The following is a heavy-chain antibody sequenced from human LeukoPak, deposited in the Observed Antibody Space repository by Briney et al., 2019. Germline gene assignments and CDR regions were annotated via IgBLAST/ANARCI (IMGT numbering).Heavy chain of an antibody. CDR3: AKSRSDVVDY. J-gene: IGHJ4*02. CDR2: ISYDGSNK. CDR1: GSTFSSYG. V-gene: IGHV3-30*18. Sequence: GGSLRLSCAASGSTFSSYGMHWVRQAPGKGLEWVAVISYDGSNKYYADSVKGRFTISRDNSKNTLYLQMNSLRAEDTAVYYCAKSRSDVVDYWGQGTLVTVSS. D-gene: IGHD3-3*01.